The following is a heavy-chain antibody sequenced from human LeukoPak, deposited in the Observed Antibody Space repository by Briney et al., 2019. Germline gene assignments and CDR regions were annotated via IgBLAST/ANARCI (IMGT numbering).Heavy chain of an antibody. CDR3: TREHAGTTVDY. D-gene: IGHD1-1*01. V-gene: IGHV4-38-2*02. Sequence: SETLSLPCTVSGYSISTDYYWGWIRQSPGKGLEWIGSVSHSGTTYYNPSLKSRVTISGDTSKNQFSLKLTSVTAADTAVYYCTREHAGTTVDYWGQGTLVTVSS. CDR1: GYSISTDYY. CDR2: VSHSGTT. J-gene: IGHJ4*02.